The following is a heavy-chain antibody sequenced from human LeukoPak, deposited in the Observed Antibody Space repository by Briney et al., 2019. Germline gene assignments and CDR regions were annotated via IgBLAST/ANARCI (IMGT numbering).Heavy chain of an antibody. Sequence: HPSETLSLTCTVSGGSISSGGYYWSWIRQHPGKGLEWIGYIYYSGSTYYNPSLKSRVTISVDTSKNQFSLKLSSVTAADTAVYYCVRDRGDYGDFGKYWYFDLWGRGTLVTVSS. D-gene: IGHD4-17*01. J-gene: IGHJ2*01. CDR2: IYYSGST. V-gene: IGHV4-31*03. CDR1: GGSISSGGYY. CDR3: VRDRGDYGDFGKYWYFDL.